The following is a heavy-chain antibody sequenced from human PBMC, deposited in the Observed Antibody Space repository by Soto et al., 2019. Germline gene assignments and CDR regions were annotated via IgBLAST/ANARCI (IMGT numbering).Heavy chain of an antibody. CDR3: ARARLIAARRGGRRWFDP. V-gene: IGHV1-46*01. J-gene: IGHJ5*02. D-gene: IGHD6-6*01. CDR2: INPSGGST. CDR1: GYTFTSYY. Sequence: GASVKVSFKASGYTFTSYYMHWLRQAPGQGLEWMGIINPSGGSTSYAQKFQGRVTMTRDTSTSTVYMELSSLRSEDTAVYYCARARLIAARRGGRRWFDPWGQGTLVTVSS.